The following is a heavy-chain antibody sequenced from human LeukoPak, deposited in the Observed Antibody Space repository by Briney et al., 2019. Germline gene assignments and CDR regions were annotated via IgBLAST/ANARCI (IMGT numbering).Heavy chain of an antibody. V-gene: IGHV4-30-2*01. CDR1: GGSISSGGYY. CDR2: IYHSGST. Sequence: PSETLSLTCTVSGGSISSGGYYWSWIRQPPGKGLEWIGYIYHSGSTYYNPSLKSRVTISVDRSKNQFSLKLSSVTAADTAVYYCAREWITTIFGTYDAFDIWGQGTMVTVSS. CDR3: AREWITTIFGTYDAFDI. J-gene: IGHJ3*02. D-gene: IGHD3-3*01.